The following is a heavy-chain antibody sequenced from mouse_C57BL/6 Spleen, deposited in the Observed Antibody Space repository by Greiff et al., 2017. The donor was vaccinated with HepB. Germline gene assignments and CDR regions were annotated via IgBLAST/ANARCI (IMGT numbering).Heavy chain of an antibody. Sequence: QVQLQQSGPELVKPGASVKISCKASGYAFSSSWMNWVKQRPGKGLEWIGRIYPGDGDTNYNGKFKGKATLTADKSSSTAYMQLSSLTSEDSAVYFCARSYGDYYGSSYYFDYWGQGTTLTVSS. J-gene: IGHJ2*01. D-gene: IGHD1-1*01. CDR1: GYAFSSSW. V-gene: IGHV1-82*01. CDR3: ARSYGDYYGSSYYFDY. CDR2: IYPGDGDT.